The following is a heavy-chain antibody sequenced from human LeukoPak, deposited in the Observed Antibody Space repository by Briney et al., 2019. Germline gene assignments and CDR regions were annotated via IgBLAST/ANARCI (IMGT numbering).Heavy chain of an antibody. J-gene: IGHJ4*02. CDR1: GGTFSSYA. CDR3: ARVGATDGYYFDY. D-gene: IGHD1-26*01. Sequence: GASVKVSCKASGGTFSSYAVSWVRQAPGQGLEWMGGIIPIFGTAHYAQKFQGRVTITADKSTSTAYMELSSLRSEDTAVYYCARVGATDGYYFDYWGQGTLVTVSS. V-gene: IGHV1-69*06. CDR2: IIPIFGTA.